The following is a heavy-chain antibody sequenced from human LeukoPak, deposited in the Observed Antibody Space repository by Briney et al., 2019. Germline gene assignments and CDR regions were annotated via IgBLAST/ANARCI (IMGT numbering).Heavy chain of an antibody. J-gene: IGHJ4*02. CDR1: GFTFSSYA. V-gene: IGHV3-23*01. CDR2: ISGSGGST. CDR3: AKDTYYYDSSGYLH. Sequence: SGGSLRLSCAASGFTFSSYAMSWVRQAPGKGLEWVSAISGSGGSTYYADSVKGRFTISRDNSKNTLYLQMNSLRAEDMAVYYCAKDTYYYDSSGYLHWGQGTLVTVSS. D-gene: IGHD3-22*01.